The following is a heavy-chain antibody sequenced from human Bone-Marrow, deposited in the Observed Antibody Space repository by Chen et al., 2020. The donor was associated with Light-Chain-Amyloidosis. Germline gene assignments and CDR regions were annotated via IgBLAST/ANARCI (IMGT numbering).Heavy chain of an antibody. J-gene: IGHJ4*02. Sequence: QVQLVQSGAEVKKPGSSVKVSCKASGGTFSSYTLNWVRQAPGHGLEWMGGNNPIFGSTRSAPQCRGRFTITADESTGTAYMELSSLTSADTAVYYCATGLEPGDYMKALGYWGQGTLVTVSS. D-gene: IGHD4-17*01. CDR1: GGTFSSYT. CDR3: ATGLEPGDYMKALGY. CDR2: NNPIFGST. V-gene: IGHV1-69*01.